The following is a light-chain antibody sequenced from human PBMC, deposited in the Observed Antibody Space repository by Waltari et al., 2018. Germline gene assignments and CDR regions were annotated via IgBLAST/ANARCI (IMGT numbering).Light chain of an antibody. CDR3: QSYDGRGSAWV. Sequence: QSVLTQPPSVSGAPGQSIPISCTGSSPTIRAGYDVPWYQHLPGTAPKLLLYCPTNRPPGVHDRSSGSKSGTSASLAMTGLEAGDEAEYYCQSYDGRGSAWVFGGGTRRTV. CDR1: SPTIRAGYD. V-gene: IGLV1-40*01. J-gene: IGLJ3*02. CDR2: CPT.